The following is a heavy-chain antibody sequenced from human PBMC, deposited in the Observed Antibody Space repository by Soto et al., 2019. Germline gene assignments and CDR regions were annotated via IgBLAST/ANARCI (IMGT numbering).Heavy chain of an antibody. CDR1: GFTFSSYA. CDR3: AGGINIVKEFDP. Sequence: GGSLRLSCAASGFTFSSYAMSWVRQAPGKGLEWVSAISGSGGSTYYADSVKGRFTISRDNSKNTLYLQMNSLRAEDTAVYYCAGGINIVKEFDPWGQGTLVTVSS. D-gene: IGHD2-15*01. V-gene: IGHV3-23*01. J-gene: IGHJ5*02. CDR2: ISGSGGST.